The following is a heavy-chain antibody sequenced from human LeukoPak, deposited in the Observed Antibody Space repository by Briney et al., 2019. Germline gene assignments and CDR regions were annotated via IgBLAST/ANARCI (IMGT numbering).Heavy chain of an antibody. V-gene: IGHV3-30*18. CDR1: GFTFSSYG. Sequence: GGSLRLSCAASGFTFSSYGMHWVRQAPGKGLEWVAVISYDGSNKYYADSVKGRFTTSRDNSKNTLYLQMNSLRAEDTAVYYCANPYGYCSGGSCRSGYWGQGTLVTVSS. J-gene: IGHJ4*02. CDR3: ANPYGYCSGGSCRSGY. D-gene: IGHD2-15*01. CDR2: ISYDGSNK.